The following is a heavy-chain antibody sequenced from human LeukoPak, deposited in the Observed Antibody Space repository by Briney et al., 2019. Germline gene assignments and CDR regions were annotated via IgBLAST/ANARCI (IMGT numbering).Heavy chain of an antibody. D-gene: IGHD5-18*01. CDR3: ARGRSGYSYVHDAFDI. V-gene: IGHV4-61*08. CDR1: GGSISSRGYY. CDR2: IYYSGST. J-gene: IGHJ3*02. Sequence: SETLSLTCTVSGGSISSRGYYWSWIRQHPEKGLEWIGYIYYSGSTNYNPSLKSRVTISVDTSKNQFSLKLSSVTAADTAVYYCARGRSGYSYVHDAFDIWGQGTMVTVSS.